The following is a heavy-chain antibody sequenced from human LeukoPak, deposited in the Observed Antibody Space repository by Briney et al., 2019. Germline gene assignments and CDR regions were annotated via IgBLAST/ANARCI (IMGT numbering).Heavy chain of an antibody. D-gene: IGHD1-26*01. Sequence: SETLSLTCIVSGGSISSNSYYWGWIRQPPGKGLEWIGTIYYSGSTYYNPSLKSRVTISVDTSKNQFSLKLSSVTAADTAVYYCARSGRGLATRFDPWGQGILVTVSS. J-gene: IGHJ5*02. CDR2: IYYSGST. CDR1: GGSISSNSYY. CDR3: ARSGRGLATRFDP. V-gene: IGHV4-39*07.